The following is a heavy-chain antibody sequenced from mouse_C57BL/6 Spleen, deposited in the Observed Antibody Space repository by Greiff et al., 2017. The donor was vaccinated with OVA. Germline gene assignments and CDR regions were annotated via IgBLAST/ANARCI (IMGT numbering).Heavy chain of an antibody. V-gene: IGHV1-26*01. Sequence: VQLQQSGPELVKPGASVKISCKASGYTFTDYYMNWVKQSHGKSLEWIGDINPNNGGTSYNQKFKGKATLTVDKSSSTAYMELRSLTSEDSAVYYCAIYDYDGRDYWGQGTTLTGSS. CDR3: AIYDYDGRDY. J-gene: IGHJ2*01. CDR1: GYTFTDYY. CDR2: INPNNGGT. D-gene: IGHD2-4*01.